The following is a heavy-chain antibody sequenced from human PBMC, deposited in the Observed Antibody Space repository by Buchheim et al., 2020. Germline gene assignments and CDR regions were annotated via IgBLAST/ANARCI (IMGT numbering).Heavy chain of an antibody. V-gene: IGHV4-39*07. D-gene: IGHD4-23*01. J-gene: IGHJ4*02. CDR2: IYYSGNT. Sequence: QLQLQESGPGLVKPSETLSLTCTVSGGSISSSSYYWGWIRQHPGKGLEWIGTIYYSGNTYHNPSLKSRVTISVETSKNKFFLRLSSVTAADTAVYYCASPVGQYYFDYWGQGTL. CDR1: GGSISSSSYY. CDR3: ASPVGQYYFDY.